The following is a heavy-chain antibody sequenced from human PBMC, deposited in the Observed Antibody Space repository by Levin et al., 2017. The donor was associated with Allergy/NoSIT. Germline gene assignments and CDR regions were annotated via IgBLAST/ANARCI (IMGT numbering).Heavy chain of an antibody. CDR3: TRDQRGYPIPLYYFDY. D-gene: IGHD1-1*01. V-gene: IGHV3-49*03. CDR1: GFTFGDYA. Sequence: GESLKISCTASGFTFGDYAMSWFRQAPGKGLEWVGFIRSKAYGGTTEYAASVKGRFTISRDDSKSIAYLQMNSLKTEDTAVYYCTRDQRGYPIPLYYFDYWGQGTLVTVSS. CDR2: IRSKAYGGTT. J-gene: IGHJ4*02.